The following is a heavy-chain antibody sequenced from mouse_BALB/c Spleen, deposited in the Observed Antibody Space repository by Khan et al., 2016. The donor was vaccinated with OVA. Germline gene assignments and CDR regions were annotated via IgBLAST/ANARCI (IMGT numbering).Heavy chain of an antibody. CDR1: GYTFTSYY. Sequence: QVQLQQSGAELVKPGASVRLSCKASGYTFTSYYLYWVKQRPGQGLEWIRDINPSNGDTNFNEQFKSKATLTVDKSSSTAYIHLNSLTSEDSAVYYCTRSGYGSFAYWGQGTLVTVSA. D-gene: IGHD2-2*01. CDR3: TRSGYGSFAY. CDR2: INPSNGDT. V-gene: IGHV1-53*01. J-gene: IGHJ3*01.